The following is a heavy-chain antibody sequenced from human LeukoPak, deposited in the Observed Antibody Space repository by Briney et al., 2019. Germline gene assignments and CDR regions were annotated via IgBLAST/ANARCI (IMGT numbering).Heavy chain of an antibody. V-gene: IGHV3-7*01. CDR2: IKHDGSEK. J-gene: IGHJ4*02. CDR1: GFTFSRYW. CDR3: ATDRGWRTSGYYLYYLEY. D-gene: IGHD3-3*01. Sequence: PGGSLRLSCVGSGFTFSRYWLSWVRQAPGKGLEWVASIKHDGSEKYYVDSVRGRFTISRDNTMNSLYLQMSSLRAEDTAVYYCATDRGWRTSGYYLYYLEYWGQGTLVTYSS.